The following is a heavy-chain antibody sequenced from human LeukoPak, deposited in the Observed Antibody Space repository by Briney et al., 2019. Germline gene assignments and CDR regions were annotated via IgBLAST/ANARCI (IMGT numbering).Heavy chain of an antibody. V-gene: IGHV4-30-4*01. J-gene: IGHJ4*02. CDR1: GGSISSGDYY. D-gene: IGHD3-10*01. CDR3: ARDPGNYCSDFDY. Sequence: SETLSLTSTVSGGSISSGDYYWSWIREPPGKGLEWIGYIYYSGSTYYNPSLKSRVTISVDTSKNQFSLKLSSVTAADTAVYYCARDPGNYCSDFDYWGQGTLVTVSS. CDR2: IYYSGST.